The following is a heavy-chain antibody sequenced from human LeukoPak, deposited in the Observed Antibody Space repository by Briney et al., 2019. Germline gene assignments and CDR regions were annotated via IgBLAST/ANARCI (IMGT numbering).Heavy chain of an antibody. CDR1: ASSISDSY. CDR2: IHYSGGT. J-gene: IGHJ3*02. Sequence: SETLSLTCTVSASSISDSYWSWIRQSPGKGLEWAGQIHYSGGTIYNPSLRGRVTISLDMSKTLLSLELSSVTATDTAVYYCARHGTGQKAFDIWGHGTTVTVSS. D-gene: IGHD1-14*01. V-gene: IGHV4-59*08. CDR3: ARHGTGQKAFDI.